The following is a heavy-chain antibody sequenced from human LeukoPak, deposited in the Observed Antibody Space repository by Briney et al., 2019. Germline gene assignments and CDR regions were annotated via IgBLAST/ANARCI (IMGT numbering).Heavy chain of an antibody. CDR3: ARDPVASYYFWERPDPHNYGMDV. CDR1: GYTFTSYG. D-gene: IGHD1-26*01. CDR2: ISAYNGNT. V-gene: IGHV1-18*01. J-gene: IGHJ6*02. Sequence: ASVKVSCKASGYTFTSYGISWVRQAPGQGLEWMGWISAYNGNTNYAQKLQGRVTMTTDTSTSTAYMELRSLRSDDTAVYYCARDPVASYYFWERPDPHNYGMDVWGQGTTVTVSS.